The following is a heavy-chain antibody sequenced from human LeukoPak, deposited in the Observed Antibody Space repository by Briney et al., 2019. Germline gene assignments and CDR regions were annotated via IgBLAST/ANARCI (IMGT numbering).Heavy chain of an antibody. CDR2: ISSGSSYI. CDR1: GFTFSTYS. CDR3: ARYCSSSRCLYYYHMDV. D-gene: IGHD2-2*01. J-gene: IGHJ6*03. Sequence: GGSLRLSCAASGFTFSTYSMNWVRQAPGKGLEWVSSISSGSSYIYYADSVKGRFTLSRDNAKNSLYLQMNSLRAEDTAVYYCARYCSSSRCLYYYHMDVWGKGTTVTVSS. V-gene: IGHV3-21*01.